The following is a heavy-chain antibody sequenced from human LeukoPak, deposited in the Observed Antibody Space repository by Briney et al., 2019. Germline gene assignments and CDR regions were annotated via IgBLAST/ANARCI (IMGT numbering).Heavy chain of an antibody. Sequence: GGSLRLSCAASGFTFSAYTMNWVRQAPGKGLEWVSYISSSGTTIDYADSVKGRFTISRDNDKNSLYLQMNSLRAEDTAVYYCARDFPHLTATVTLFDYWGQGTLVTVSS. J-gene: IGHJ4*02. CDR1: GFTFSAYT. D-gene: IGHD4-17*01. CDR3: ARDFPHLTATVTLFDY. CDR2: ISSSGTTI. V-gene: IGHV3-48*01.